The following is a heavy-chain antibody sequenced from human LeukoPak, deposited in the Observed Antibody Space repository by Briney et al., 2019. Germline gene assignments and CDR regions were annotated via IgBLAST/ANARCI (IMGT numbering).Heavy chain of an antibody. V-gene: IGHV1-18*01. CDR3: ARAMGGSSLYPPPLCIVY. Sequence: GASVKVSCTASGYTFTSYGISWVRQAPGHGLEWMGWINAYNGNTNYSQKLQGRVTMTTDTSTSTAYMALRSLRSDGTGVYYSARAMGGSSLYPPPLCIVYWGERTLGTASS. J-gene: IGHJ4*02. CDR2: INAYNGNT. D-gene: IGHD6-13*01. CDR1: GYTFTSYG.